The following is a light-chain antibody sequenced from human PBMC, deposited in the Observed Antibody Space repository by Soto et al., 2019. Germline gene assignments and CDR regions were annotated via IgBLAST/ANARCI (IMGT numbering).Light chain of an antibody. CDR2: GAS. V-gene: IGKV3-15*01. J-gene: IGKJ4*01. CDR1: RNINRK. CDR3: QQYYDYHPRT. Sequence: EIVMTQSPATLSVSPGERATLSCRASRNINRKLAWYQQKPGQAPRLLISGASTRATGIPARFSGSGSETEFTLTISSLQSEDFAVYYCQQYYDYHPRTFGGGTKVEIK.